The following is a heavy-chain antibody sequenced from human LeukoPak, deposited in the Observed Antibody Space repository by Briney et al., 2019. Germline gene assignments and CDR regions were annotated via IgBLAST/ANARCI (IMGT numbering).Heavy chain of an antibody. V-gene: IGHV1-18*01. CDR3: ARDYGDYFLSGPSPDY. D-gene: IGHD4-17*01. CDR2: ITTYNGNT. J-gene: IGHJ4*02. Sequence: ASVKVSCKASGYTFTNYNFNWVRQAPGQGLEWMGWITTYNGNTNYAQNFQGRVTMTTDTSTSTAYMELRSLRSNDTAVYYCARDYGDYFLSGPSPDYWGQGTLVTVSS. CDR1: GYTFTNYN.